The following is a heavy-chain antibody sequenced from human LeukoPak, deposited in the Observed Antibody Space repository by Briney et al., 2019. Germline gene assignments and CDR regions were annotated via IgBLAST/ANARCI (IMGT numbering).Heavy chain of an antibody. J-gene: IGHJ4*02. Sequence: GGSLRLSCAASGFTFSSYAMSWVRQAPGKGLGWVSGISGSGDNTYYADSVKGRFTISRDNSKNTLYVQVNSLGTEDTAAYYCAKGSYYDSSGSFYFDYWGQGTLVAVSS. CDR2: ISGSGDNT. CDR1: GFTFSSYA. D-gene: IGHD3-22*01. CDR3: AKGSYYDSSGSFYFDY. V-gene: IGHV3-23*01.